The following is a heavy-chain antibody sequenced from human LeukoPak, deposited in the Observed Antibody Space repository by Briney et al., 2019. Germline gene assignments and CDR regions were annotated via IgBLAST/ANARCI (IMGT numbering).Heavy chain of an antibody. V-gene: IGHV4-61*01. CDR1: GGSISSGRYY. D-gene: IGHD3-22*01. Sequence: SETLSLTCNVSGGSISSGRYYWSWIRQPPGKGLEWIGEINHSGSTNYNPSLKSRVTISVDTSKNQFSLKLSSVTAADTAVYYCARASYSYDINGWVPFDYWGQGTLVTVSS. CDR2: INHSGST. CDR3: ARASYSYDINGWVPFDY. J-gene: IGHJ4*02.